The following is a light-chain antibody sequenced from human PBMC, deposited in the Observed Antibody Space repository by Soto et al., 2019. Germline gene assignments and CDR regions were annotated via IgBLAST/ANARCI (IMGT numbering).Light chain of an antibody. CDR2: RNN. V-gene: IGLV1-47*01. Sequence: QSVLSQPPSASGTPGQRVTISCSGSNSNIGNNYVYWYQQLPGTAPKLLIYRNNKRPSGIPDRFSGSKSGTSGTLDITGLQTGDEADYYCATWDGSLPAEVFGGGTKLTVL. CDR3: ATWDGSLPAEV. CDR1: NSNIGNNY. J-gene: IGLJ2*01.